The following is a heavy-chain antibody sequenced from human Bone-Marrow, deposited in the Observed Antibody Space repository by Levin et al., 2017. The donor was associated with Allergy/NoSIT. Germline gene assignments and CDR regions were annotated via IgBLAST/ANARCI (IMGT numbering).Heavy chain of an antibody. Sequence: SETLSLTCAVSGDSISSSNWWSWVRQPPGKGLEWIGEIYHSGSTDYNPSLKSRVTISVNKSKNQFSLKLSSVTAADTAVYYCARARIQLWLDYWGQGTLVTVSS. J-gene: IGHJ4*02. CDR3: ARARIQLWLDY. CDR2: IYHSGST. V-gene: IGHV4-4*02. CDR1: GDSISSSNW. D-gene: IGHD5-18*01.